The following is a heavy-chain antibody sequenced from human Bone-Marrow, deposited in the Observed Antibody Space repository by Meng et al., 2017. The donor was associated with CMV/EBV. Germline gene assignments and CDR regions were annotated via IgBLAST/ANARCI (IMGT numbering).Heavy chain of an antibody. Sequence: GESLKISCAASGFTFGPYGMNWVRQAPGKGLEWVSSISSSSSYIYYADSVKGRFTISRDNAKNSLYLQMNSLRAEDTAVYYCARAVDSELHFWSGYYPYYYYGMDVWGQGTTVTVSS. J-gene: IGHJ6*02. CDR1: GFTFGPYG. D-gene: IGHD3-3*01. V-gene: IGHV3-21*01. CDR3: ARAVDSELHFWSGYYPYYYYGMDV. CDR2: ISSSSSYI.